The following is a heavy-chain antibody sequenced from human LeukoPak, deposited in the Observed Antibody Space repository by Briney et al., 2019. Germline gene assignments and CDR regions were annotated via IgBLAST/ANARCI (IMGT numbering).Heavy chain of an antibody. CDR3: ARVAHDVRWLQLDFDY. Sequence: ASVKVSCKASGYTFTSYYMYWVRQAPGQGLEWMGIINPSGGSTSYAQKFQGRVTMTRDTSTSTVYMELSSLRSEDTAVYYCARVAHDVRWLQLDFDYWGQGTLVTVSS. J-gene: IGHJ4*02. D-gene: IGHD5-24*01. V-gene: IGHV1-46*01. CDR1: GYTFTSYY. CDR2: INPSGGST.